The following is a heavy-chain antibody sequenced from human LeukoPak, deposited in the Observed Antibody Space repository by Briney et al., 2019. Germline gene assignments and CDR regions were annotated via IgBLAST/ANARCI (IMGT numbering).Heavy chain of an antibody. J-gene: IGHJ4*02. D-gene: IGHD3-22*01. CDR2: ISGGGDNR. Sequence: GGTLRLSCAASGFTFSTYSMTWVRQAPGKGLEWVSIISGGGDNRYYADSVKGRFTISRDNSKNTLYLQMNSLRAEDTAVYYCARVGSSGLYFDYWGQGTLVTVSS. CDR1: GFTFSTYS. CDR3: ARVGSSGLYFDY. V-gene: IGHV3-23*01.